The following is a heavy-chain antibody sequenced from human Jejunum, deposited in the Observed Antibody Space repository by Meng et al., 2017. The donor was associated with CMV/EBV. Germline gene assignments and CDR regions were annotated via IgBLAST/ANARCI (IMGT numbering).Heavy chain of an antibody. D-gene: IGHD2-15*01. CDR1: GFTVSSYS. CDR3: ASFDSTVH. CDR2: ISSSSSYI. V-gene: IGHV3-21*01. J-gene: IGHJ4*02. Sequence: SCAAAGFTVSSYSMNWVRQAPGKGLEWVSSISSSSSYIYYADSVKGRFTISRDNAKNSLYLQMNSLRAEDTAVYYCASFDSTVHWGQGTLVTVSS.